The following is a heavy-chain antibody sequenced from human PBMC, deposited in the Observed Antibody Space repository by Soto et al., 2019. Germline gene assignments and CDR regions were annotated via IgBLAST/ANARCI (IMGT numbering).Heavy chain of an antibody. CDR3: ARERAMVRGVYYYYYGMDV. CDR2: INHSGST. CDR1: GGSFSGYY. Sequence: PSETLSLTCAVYGGSFSGYYWSWIRQPPGKGLEWIGEINHSGSTNYNPSLKSRVTISVDTSKNQFSLKLSSVTAADTAVYYCARERAMVRGVYYYYYGMDVWGQGTTVTVSS. V-gene: IGHV4-34*01. J-gene: IGHJ6*02. D-gene: IGHD3-10*01.